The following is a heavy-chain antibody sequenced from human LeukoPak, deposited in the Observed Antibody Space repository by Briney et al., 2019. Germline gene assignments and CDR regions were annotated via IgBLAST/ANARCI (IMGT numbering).Heavy chain of an antibody. Sequence: ASVKVSCKASGYTFINYYMHWVRQAPGQGLEWMGRINPNGGGTDYAQKFQGRVTMTRDTSFSTAYMELSRLRSDDTAVYYCARDLIFGVVIGYWGQGTLVTVSS. CDR3: ARDLIFGVVIGY. D-gene: IGHD3-3*01. CDR1: GYTFINYY. J-gene: IGHJ4*02. V-gene: IGHV1-2*06. CDR2: INPNGGGT.